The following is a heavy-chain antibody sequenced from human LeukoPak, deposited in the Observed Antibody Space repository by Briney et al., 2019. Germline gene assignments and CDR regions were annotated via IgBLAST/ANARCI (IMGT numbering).Heavy chain of an antibody. CDR2: INPNSGGT. CDR3: ARGTDYYDSSGYYTDY. Sequence: ASVKVSCKASGYTFTGYYMHWVRQAPGQGLEWMGWINPNSGGTNYAQKFQGRVIMTRDTSISTAYMELSRLRSDDTAVYYCARGTDYYDSSGYYTDYWGQGTLVTVSS. J-gene: IGHJ4*02. V-gene: IGHV1-2*02. D-gene: IGHD3-22*01. CDR1: GYTFTGYY.